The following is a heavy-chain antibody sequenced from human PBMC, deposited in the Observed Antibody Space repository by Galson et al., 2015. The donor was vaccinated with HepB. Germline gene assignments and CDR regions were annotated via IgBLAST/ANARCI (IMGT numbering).Heavy chain of an antibody. J-gene: IGHJ4*02. V-gene: IGHV3-23*01. CDR1: GFTFSNYA. Sequence: SLRLSCAASGFTFSNYAMRWVRQAPGKGLEWVSSITNSGDATYYVDSVKGRFTISRDNSKDTVYLQMNSLRAEDTAVYYCARRGVDSYYSSDYWGQGTLVTVSS. CDR3: ARRGVDSYYSSDY. CDR2: ITNSGDAT. D-gene: IGHD2-21*02.